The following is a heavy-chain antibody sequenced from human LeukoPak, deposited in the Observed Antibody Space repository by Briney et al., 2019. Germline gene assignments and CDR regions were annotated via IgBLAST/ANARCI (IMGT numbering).Heavy chain of an antibody. Sequence: SETLSLTCTVSGGSISSSSYYWGWIRQPPGKGLEWIGSIYYSGSTYYNPSLKSRVTISVDKSKNQFSLKLSSVTAADTAVYYCARGATRGSAARIDYWGQGTLVTVSS. CDR3: ARGATRGSAARIDY. J-gene: IGHJ4*02. V-gene: IGHV4-39*07. CDR1: GGSISSSSYY. D-gene: IGHD6-13*01. CDR2: IYYSGST.